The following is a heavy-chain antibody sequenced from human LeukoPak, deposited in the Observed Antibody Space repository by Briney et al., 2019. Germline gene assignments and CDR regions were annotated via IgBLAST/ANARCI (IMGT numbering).Heavy chain of an antibody. Sequence: GGSLRLSCAASGFTFSSYAMSWVRQAPGKGLEWVSAISGSGGSTYYADSVKGRFTISRDNSKNTLYLQMNSLRAEDTAVYYCAKMPRRYSSGLQPTYYFDYWGQGTLVTVSS. CDR3: AKMPRRYSSGLQPTYYFDY. CDR2: ISGSGGST. V-gene: IGHV3-23*01. D-gene: IGHD6-19*01. J-gene: IGHJ4*02. CDR1: GFTFSSYA.